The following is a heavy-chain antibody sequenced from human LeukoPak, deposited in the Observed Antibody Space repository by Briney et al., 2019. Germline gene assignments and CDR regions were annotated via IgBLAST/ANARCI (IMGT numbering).Heavy chain of an antibody. CDR2: IRSKTNNYAT. J-gene: IGHJ4*02. D-gene: IGHD1-7*01. Sequence: GGSLRLSCAASGFSFSGSAMHWVRQPSGKGLEWVGRIRSKTNNYATAYAASVKGRFTISRDDSKNTAYLQMNSPKSEDAAVYYCITRYQLGVNYREYWGRGTLVTVSS. CDR1: GFSFSGSA. V-gene: IGHV3-73*01. CDR3: ITRYQLGVNYREY.